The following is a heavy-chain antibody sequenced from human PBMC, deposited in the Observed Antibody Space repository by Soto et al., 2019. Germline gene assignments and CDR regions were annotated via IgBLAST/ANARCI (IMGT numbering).Heavy chain of an antibody. Sequence: ASVKVSCKASGYTFTNYGISWVRQAPGQGPEWMGEIGPESGATRYAQKFQGRVTMTRDMSITTVYMELNNLSPDDTAVYYCGRGRSGQIVVFYWGQGTPVTVSS. J-gene: IGHJ4*02. CDR3: GRGRSGQIVVFY. CDR1: GYTFTNYG. V-gene: IGHV1-2*02. CDR2: IGPESGAT. D-gene: IGHD1-26*01.